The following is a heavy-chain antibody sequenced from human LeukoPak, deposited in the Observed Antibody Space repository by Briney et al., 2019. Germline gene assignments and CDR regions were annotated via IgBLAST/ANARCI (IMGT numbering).Heavy chain of an antibody. D-gene: IGHD3-22*01. J-gene: IGHJ3*02. CDR1: GGSFSGYY. Sequence: SETLSLTCAVYGGSFSGYYWSWIRQPPGKGLEWIGEINHSGSTNYNPSLKSRVTISVDTSKNQFSLKLSSVTAADTAVYYCARWSERDYYDSSGYSAHDAFDIWSQGTMVTVSS. CDR3: ARWSERDYYDSSGYSAHDAFDI. CDR2: INHSGST. V-gene: IGHV4-34*01.